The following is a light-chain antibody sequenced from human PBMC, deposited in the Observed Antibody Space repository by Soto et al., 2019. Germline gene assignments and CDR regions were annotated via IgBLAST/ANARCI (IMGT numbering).Light chain of an antibody. Sequence: QSALTKPASVSGSPGQSIAISCTGTSSDVGAYDYVSWYQQHPGKAPKLMIYDVKYRPSGVSNRFSGSKSGNTASLTISGLQAEDEADYYCSSYTSSSSVIFGGGTKLTVL. CDR1: SSDVGAYDY. J-gene: IGLJ2*01. CDR2: DVK. V-gene: IGLV2-14*01. CDR3: SSYTSSSSVI.